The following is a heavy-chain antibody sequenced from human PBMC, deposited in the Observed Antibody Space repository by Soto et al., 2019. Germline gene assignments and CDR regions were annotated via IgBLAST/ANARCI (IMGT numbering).Heavy chain of an antibody. D-gene: IGHD3-10*01. Sequence: ASVKVSCKASGGTFSSYAISWVRQAPGQGLEWMGGIIPIFGTANYAQKFQGRVTITADESTSTTYMELSSLRSEDTAVYYCASSYGSGSYHYWGQGTLVTVSS. CDR2: IIPIFGTA. CDR1: GGTFSSYA. J-gene: IGHJ4*02. CDR3: ASSYGSGSYHY. V-gene: IGHV1-69*13.